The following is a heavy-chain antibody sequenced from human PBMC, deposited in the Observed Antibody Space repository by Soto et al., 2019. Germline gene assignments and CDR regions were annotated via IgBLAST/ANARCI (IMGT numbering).Heavy chain of an antibody. V-gene: IGHV1-3*01. Sequence: ASVKVSCKASGYTFTSYAMHWVRQAPGQRLEWMGWINAGNGNTKYSQKFQGRVTITRDTSASTAYMELSSRRSEDTAVYYCARSYGGNRLYYFDYWGQGTLVTVSS. CDR3: ARSYGGNRLYYFDY. CDR2: INAGNGNT. D-gene: IGHD2-15*01. CDR1: GYTFTSYA. J-gene: IGHJ4*02.